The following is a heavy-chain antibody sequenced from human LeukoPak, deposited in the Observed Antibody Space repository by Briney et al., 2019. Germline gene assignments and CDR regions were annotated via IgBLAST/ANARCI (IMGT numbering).Heavy chain of an antibody. CDR1: EFTFSNYT. Sequence: GGSLRLSCAASEFTFSNYTMHWVRQAPGKGLEWVAVISYDGSDKYYADSVKGRFTISRDNSKNTLYLQMNSLRAEDTAVYYCAKNGDRGAYCSGGSCYPYYYYYMDVWGKGTTVTISS. V-gene: IGHV3-30*04. D-gene: IGHD2-15*01. CDR3: AKNGDRGAYCSGGSCYPYYYYYMDV. CDR2: ISYDGSDK. J-gene: IGHJ6*03.